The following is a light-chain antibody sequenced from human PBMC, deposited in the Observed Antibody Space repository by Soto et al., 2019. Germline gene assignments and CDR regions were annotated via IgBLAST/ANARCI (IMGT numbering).Light chain of an antibody. V-gene: IGKV3-11*01. J-gene: IGKJ2*01. CDR1: QSVSSS. CDR3: QQRSNWPPYT. Sequence: EIVLTQSPATLSLSPGERATLSCRASQSVSSSLAWLQQKPGQAPRLLIYDASNRATGIPARFSGSGSGTDFTLTISSLEPEDFAVYYCQQRSNWPPYTFGQGTKLEI. CDR2: DAS.